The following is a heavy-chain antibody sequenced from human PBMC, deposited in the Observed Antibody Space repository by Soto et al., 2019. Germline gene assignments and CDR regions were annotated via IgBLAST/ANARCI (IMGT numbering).Heavy chain of an antibody. V-gene: IGHV3-7*01. Sequence: PSETLSLTCTVSGGSVSSGSYHWSWIRQPPGKGLEWVANIKQDKSEKNYLDSVKGRFTISRDNAKNSLYLQMNSLRAEDTAVYYCARDAWNPRGDFDYWGQGTLVTVSS. D-gene: IGHD1-1*01. CDR3: ARDAWNPRGDFDY. CDR1: GGSVSSGSYH. CDR2: IKQDKSEK. J-gene: IGHJ4*02.